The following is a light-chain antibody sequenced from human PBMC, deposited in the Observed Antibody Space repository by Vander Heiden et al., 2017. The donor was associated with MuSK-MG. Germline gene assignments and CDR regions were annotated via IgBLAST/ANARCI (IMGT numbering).Light chain of an antibody. CDR1: SSDVGAYKF. J-gene: IGLJ2*01. CDR3: SSHAGNYVV. V-gene: IGLV2-8*01. CDR2: EVT. Sequence: QSALPQPPPTAGSPGQSVTISGTGTSSDVGAYKFVSWYQQHPGKAPKLVIYEVTKRPSGVPDRFSGSKSGNTASLTVSGLQAEDDADYYCSSHAGNYVVFGAGTKLTVL.